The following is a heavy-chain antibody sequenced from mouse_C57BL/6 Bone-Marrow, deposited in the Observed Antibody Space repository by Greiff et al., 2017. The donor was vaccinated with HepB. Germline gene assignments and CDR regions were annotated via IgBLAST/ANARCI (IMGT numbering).Heavy chain of an antibody. Sequence: VQLQQSGPELVKPGASVKIPCKASGYTFTDYNMDWVKQSHGKSLEWIGDINPNNGGTIYNQKFKGKATLTVDKSSSTAYMELRSLTSEDTAVYYCARPITTVPPYYYAMDYWGQGTSVTVSS. V-gene: IGHV1-18*01. CDR2: INPNNGGT. J-gene: IGHJ4*01. D-gene: IGHD1-1*01. CDR1: GYTFTDYN. CDR3: ARPITTVPPYYYAMDY.